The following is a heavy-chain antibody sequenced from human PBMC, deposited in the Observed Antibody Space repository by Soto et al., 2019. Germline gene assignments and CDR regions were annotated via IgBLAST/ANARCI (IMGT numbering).Heavy chain of an antibody. D-gene: IGHD3-16*01. J-gene: IGHJ5*02. CDR2: IVPIFGIP. V-gene: IGHV1-69*10. Sequence: SVKVSCKASGCTFSTTAITCVRQDPGQGLEWMGGIVPIFGIPKYAQKFQGRLALTAEKSTNTAYXEVISLRAEDTPVHYCAKDSNSAVCRLDAWGRGTLVTVAS. CDR3: AKDSNSAVCRLDA. CDR1: GCTFSTTA.